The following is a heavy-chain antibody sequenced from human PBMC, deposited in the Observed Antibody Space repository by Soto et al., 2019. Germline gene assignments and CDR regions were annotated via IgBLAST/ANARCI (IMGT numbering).Heavy chain of an antibody. J-gene: IGHJ4*02. CDR3: AAGGGLPRYY. D-gene: IGHD5-12*01. V-gene: IGHV4-30-2*01. CDR2: IYHSGST. Sequence: QLQLQESGSGLVKPSQTLSLTCAVSGGSISSGGYSWSWIRQPPGKGLEWIGYIYHSGSTYYNPSLKSRVTRTGDRSKNQLSLKLSSVTAADTAVYYCAAGGGLPRYYWGQGTLVTVSS. CDR1: GGSISSGGYS.